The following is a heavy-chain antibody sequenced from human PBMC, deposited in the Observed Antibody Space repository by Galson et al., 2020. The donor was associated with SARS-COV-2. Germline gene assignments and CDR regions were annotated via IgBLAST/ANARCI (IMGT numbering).Heavy chain of an antibody. Sequence: SETLSLTCTVSGGSISSSSYYWGWIRQPPGKGLEWIGSIYYSGSTYYNPSLKSRVTISVDTSKNQFSLKLSSVTAADTAVYYCASPQAGDGSGWYESDYWGQGTLVTVSS. CDR2: IYYSGST. CDR1: GGSISSSSYY. V-gene: IGHV4-39*01. D-gene: IGHD6-19*01. CDR3: ASPQAGDGSGWYESDY. J-gene: IGHJ4*02.